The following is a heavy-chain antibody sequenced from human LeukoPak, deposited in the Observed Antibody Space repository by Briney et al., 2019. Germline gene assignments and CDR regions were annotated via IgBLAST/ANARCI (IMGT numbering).Heavy chain of an antibody. D-gene: IGHD4-23*01. CDR3: ARDLVGYGGGFDY. V-gene: IGHV3-30*04. CDR1: GFTFSSYS. J-gene: IGHJ4*02. CDR2: ISYDGSNK. Sequence: GGSLRLSCAGSGFTFSSYSIHGVRQVSGKGLEWVAVISYDGSNKYYADSVKGRFTISRDNSRNTVYLQMNSLRPEDTAVYSCARDLVGYGGGFDYWGQGTLVTVSS.